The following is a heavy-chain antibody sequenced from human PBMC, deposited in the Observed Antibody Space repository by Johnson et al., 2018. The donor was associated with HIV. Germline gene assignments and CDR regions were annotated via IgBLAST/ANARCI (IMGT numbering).Heavy chain of an antibody. CDR1: GFTFSSYA. CDR2: ISYDGSNK. V-gene: IGHV3-30*04. J-gene: IGHJ3*02. CDR3: ARGGQLVAFDI. D-gene: IGHD6-6*01. Sequence: QVLLVESGGDVVQPGRSLRLSCAASGFTFSSYAMHWVRQAPGKGLEWVAVISYDGSNKYYADSVKGRFTISRDNSKNTLYLQMNSLRAEDTAVYYCARGGQLVAFDIWGQGTMVTVSS.